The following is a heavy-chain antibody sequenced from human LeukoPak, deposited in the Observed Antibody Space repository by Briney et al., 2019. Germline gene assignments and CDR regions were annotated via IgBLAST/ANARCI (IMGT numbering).Heavy chain of an antibody. CDR2: ISYDGSNK. CDR3: ATLGESLDY. D-gene: IGHD3-10*01. J-gene: IGHJ4*02. Sequence: GRSLRLSCAASGFTFSSYGMHWVRQAPGKGLEWVAVISYDGSNKYYADSVKGRFTISRDNSKNTLYLQMNSQRAEDTAVYYCATLGESLDYWGQGTLVTVSS. V-gene: IGHV3-30*03. CDR1: GFTFSSYG.